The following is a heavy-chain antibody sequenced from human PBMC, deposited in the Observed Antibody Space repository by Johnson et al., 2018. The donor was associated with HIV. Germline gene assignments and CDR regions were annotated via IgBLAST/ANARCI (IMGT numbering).Heavy chain of an antibody. CDR3: SRDGKYSSIGPDAFDV. CDR2: IYSGGST. D-gene: IGHD6-13*01. J-gene: IGHJ3*01. V-gene: IGHV3-66*02. Sequence: VQLVESGGGLVQPGGSLRLSCAASGFTVSSNYMSWVRQAPGKGLEWVSVIYSGGSTYYADSVKGRFTISRDNSKNTVYLQMNSLRPEDTAVYFCSRDGKYSSIGPDAFDVWGQGTMVTVSS. CDR1: GFTVSSNY.